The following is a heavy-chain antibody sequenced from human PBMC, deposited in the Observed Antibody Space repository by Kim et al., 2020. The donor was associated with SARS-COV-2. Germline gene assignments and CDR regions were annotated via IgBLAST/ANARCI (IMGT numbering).Heavy chain of an antibody. CDR3: AKAGTHYDFWSGYIY. D-gene: IGHD3-3*01. CDR1: GFTFSSYG. V-gene: IGHV3-30*18. CDR2: ISYDGSNK. Sequence: GGSLRLSCAASGFTFSSYGMHWVRQAPGKGLEWVAVISYDGSNKYYADSVKGRFTISRDNSKNTLYLQMNSLRAEDTAVYYCAKAGTHYDFWSGYIYWGQGTLVTVSS. J-gene: IGHJ4*02.